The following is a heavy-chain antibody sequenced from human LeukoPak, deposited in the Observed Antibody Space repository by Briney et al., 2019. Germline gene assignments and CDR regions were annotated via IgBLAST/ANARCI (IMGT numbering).Heavy chain of an antibody. J-gene: IGHJ5*02. V-gene: IGHV3-7*01. CDR1: GFTFSSYW. CDR3: ARGSYYDFWSGSWFDP. CDR2: IKQDGSEK. Sequence: GGSLRLSCAASGFTFSSYWMSWVRQAPGKGLEWVANIKQDGSEKYYVDSVKGRFTISRDNAKNSLYLQMNSLRAEDTAVYYCARGSYYDFWSGSWFDPWGQGTLVTVSS. D-gene: IGHD3-3*01.